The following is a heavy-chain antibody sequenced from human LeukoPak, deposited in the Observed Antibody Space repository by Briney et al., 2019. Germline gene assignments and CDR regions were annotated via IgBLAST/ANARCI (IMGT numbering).Heavy chain of an antibody. CDR2: IRSKANSYAT. V-gene: IGHV3-73*01. J-gene: IGHJ4*02. Sequence: PGGSLGLSCAASGFTFSGSAMHWVRQASGKGLEWVGRIRSKANSYATAYAASVKGRLTISRDDSKNTAYLQMNSLKTEDTAVYYCLRAPAAYWGQGTLVTVSS. D-gene: IGHD4-17*01. CDR3: LRAPAAY. CDR1: GFTFSGSA.